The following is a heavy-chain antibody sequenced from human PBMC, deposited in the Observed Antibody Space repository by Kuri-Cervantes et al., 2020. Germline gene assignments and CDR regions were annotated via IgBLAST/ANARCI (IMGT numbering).Heavy chain of an antibody. Sequence: ESLKISCTVSGGSITSTSYYWGWIRQPPGKELGWIGSIYYSGSTYYNPSLKSRVTISVDTSKNQFSLKLSSVTAADTAVYYCARTRYDILTGYFYYYYGMDVWGQGTTVTVSS. J-gene: IGHJ6*02. CDR1: GGSITSTSYY. CDR3: ARTRYDILTGYFYYYYGMDV. CDR2: IYYSGST. V-gene: IGHV4-39*07. D-gene: IGHD3-9*01.